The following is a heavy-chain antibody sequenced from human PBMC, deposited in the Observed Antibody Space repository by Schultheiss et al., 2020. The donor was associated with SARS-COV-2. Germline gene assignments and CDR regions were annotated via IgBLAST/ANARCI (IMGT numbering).Heavy chain of an antibody. J-gene: IGHJ4*02. CDR1: GFTFNSHA. CDR3: ARHPTPYCSGGSCYSFPHDY. CDR2: ISGSGANT. D-gene: IGHD2-15*01. Sequence: GGSLRLSCAASGFTFNSHALSWVRQAPGKGLEWVSTISGSGANTYYADSVKGRFTISRDNAKNSLYLQMNSLRAEDTAVYYCARHPTPYCSGGSCYSFPHDYWGQGTLVTVSS. V-gene: IGHV3-23*01.